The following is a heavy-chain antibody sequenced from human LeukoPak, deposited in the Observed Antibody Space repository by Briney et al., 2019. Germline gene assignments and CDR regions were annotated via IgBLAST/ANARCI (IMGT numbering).Heavy chain of an antibody. CDR2: ISGSGGST. Sequence: SGGSLRLSCAASGFTFSSYGMSWVRQAPGKGLEWVSAISGSGGSTYYADSVKGRFTISRDNSKNTLYLQMNSLRAEDTAVYYCARVPYDSSGYYFVYWGQGTLVTVSS. V-gene: IGHV3-23*01. CDR3: ARVPYDSSGYYFVY. D-gene: IGHD3-22*01. J-gene: IGHJ4*02. CDR1: GFTFSSYG.